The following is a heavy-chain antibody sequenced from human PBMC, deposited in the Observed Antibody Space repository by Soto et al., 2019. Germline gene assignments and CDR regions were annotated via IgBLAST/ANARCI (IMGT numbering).Heavy chain of an antibody. D-gene: IGHD6-19*01. Sequence: SVKGSCKASGGTSSSYAISWVRQAPGQVLEWMGGIIPIFGTANYAQKFQGRVTITADESISTACMELSSLRSEDTAVYYCARGRSSGVRFIGKTGYYFDYWGQGTLVTVSS. J-gene: IGHJ4*02. CDR3: ARGRSSGVRFIGKTGYYFDY. V-gene: IGHV1-69*01. CDR2: IIPIFGTA. CDR1: GGTSSSYA.